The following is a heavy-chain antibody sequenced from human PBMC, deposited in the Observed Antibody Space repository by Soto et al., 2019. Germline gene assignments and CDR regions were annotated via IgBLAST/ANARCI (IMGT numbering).Heavy chain of an antibody. CDR1: GYTFTSYN. CDR2: INPRGFFT. V-gene: IGHV1-46*01. D-gene: IGHD3-10*02. J-gene: IGHJ5*02. CDR3: ARAAGLFGERFWFDP. Sequence: QVQLVQSGAEVKKPGASVKVSCKASGYTFTSYNIHWVRQAPGQGLEWVGMINPRGFFTTYAQKFRGRVTMTVDTATSVVYMELTNLRSEDTAVYYCARAAGLFGERFWFDPWGQGTLVAVAS.